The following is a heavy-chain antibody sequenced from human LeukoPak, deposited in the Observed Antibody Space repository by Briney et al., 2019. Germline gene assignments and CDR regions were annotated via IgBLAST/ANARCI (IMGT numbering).Heavy chain of an antibody. D-gene: IGHD3-3*01. Sequence: ASVKVSCTASGYTFTSYGISWVRQAPGQGLEWMGWISAYNGNTNYAQKLQGRVTMTTDTSTSTAYMELRSLRSDDTAVYYCARGTYYDFWSGYYEGGYFDYWGQGTLVTVSS. J-gene: IGHJ4*02. CDR2: ISAYNGNT. CDR1: GYTFTSYG. CDR3: ARGTYYDFWSGYYEGGYFDY. V-gene: IGHV1-18*01.